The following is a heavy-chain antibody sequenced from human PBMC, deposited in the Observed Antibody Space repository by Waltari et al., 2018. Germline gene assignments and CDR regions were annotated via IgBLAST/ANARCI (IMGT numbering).Heavy chain of an antibody. CDR3: ARDPAGDGFYYFDY. CDR1: GYSFTGYY. D-gene: IGHD2-2*01. J-gene: IGHJ4*02. Sequence: QVQLVQSGAEVKTPGASVKVSCKAYGYSFTGYYIHWVRQAPGQGLEWMGRVITNSGDTNYAQKFQGRVTLTRDTSTITGYMQLSGLRSDDTALYYCARDPAGDGFYYFDYWGQGSLVTVSS. CDR2: VITNSGDT. V-gene: IGHV1-2*06.